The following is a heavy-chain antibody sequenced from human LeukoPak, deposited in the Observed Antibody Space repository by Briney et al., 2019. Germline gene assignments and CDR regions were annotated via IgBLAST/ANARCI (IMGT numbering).Heavy chain of an antibody. J-gene: IGHJ3*01. D-gene: IGHD2-8*02. Sequence: GRSLRLSCAASGFTFDDYAMHWVRQAPGKGLEWVSGISWNSGSIGYADSVKGRFTISRDNAKNSLYLQMNSLRAEDMALYYCAKDEFVASDFTGAFDVWGQGTMVTVSS. CDR1: GFTFDDYA. CDR2: ISWNSGSI. CDR3: AKDEFVASDFTGAFDV. V-gene: IGHV3-9*03.